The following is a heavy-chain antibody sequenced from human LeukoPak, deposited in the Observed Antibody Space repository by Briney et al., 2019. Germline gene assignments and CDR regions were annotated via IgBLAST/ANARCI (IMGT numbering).Heavy chain of an antibody. CDR2: ISGSGGST. V-gene: IGHV3-23*01. CDR1: GFTFSIYA. D-gene: IGHD6-25*01. Sequence: PGGSLRLSCAASGFTFSIYAMSWVRQAPGKGLEWVSAISGSGGSTYYADSVKGRFTISRGNSKNTLYLQMNSLRAEDTAVYYCAKSISGRYDYYGMDVWGQGTTVTVSS. J-gene: IGHJ6*02. CDR3: AKSISGRYDYYGMDV.